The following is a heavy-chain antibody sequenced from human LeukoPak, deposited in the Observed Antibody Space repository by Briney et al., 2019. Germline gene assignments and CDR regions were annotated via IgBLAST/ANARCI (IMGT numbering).Heavy chain of an antibody. J-gene: IGHJ4*02. CDR1: GGSFSGYY. D-gene: IGHD6-19*01. CDR3: ARLIAVFDY. Sequence: SETLSLTCAVYGGSFSGYYWSWIRQPPGKGLEWIGEINHSGSTNYNPSLKSRVTISVDTSKNQFSLKLSSVTAADTAVYYCARLIAVFDYWGQGTLVTVSS. V-gene: IGHV4-34*01. CDR2: INHSGST.